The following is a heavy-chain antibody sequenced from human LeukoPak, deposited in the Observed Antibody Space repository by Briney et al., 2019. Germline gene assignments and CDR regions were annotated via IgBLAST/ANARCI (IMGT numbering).Heavy chain of an antibody. CDR2: IIPILGIA. J-gene: IGHJ3*02. CDR1: GGTFSSYA. Sequence: RVSVRVSCTASGGTFSSYAISWVREAPGQGLEWMGRIIPILGIANYAQKFQGRVTITADKSTRTAYMELSSLRSEDTAVYYCAGAVISDAFDIWGQGTMVTVSS. D-gene: IGHD2-21*01. V-gene: IGHV1-69*04. CDR3: AGAVISDAFDI.